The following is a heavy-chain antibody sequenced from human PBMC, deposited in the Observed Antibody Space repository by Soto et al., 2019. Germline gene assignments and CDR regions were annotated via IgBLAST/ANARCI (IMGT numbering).Heavy chain of an antibody. CDR3: VEDHLMNTVTTGGY. CDR1: GFSLSNYG. D-gene: IGHD4-17*01. Sequence: QVQLVESGGGVVQPGRSLRLSCAASGFSLSNYGMHWVRQAPGTGLEWVAVISYHGRDEYYADSVKGRFTISRDTSKNTLYLQMNTLRPEDTAVYYCVEDHLMNTVTTGGYWGQGTLVTVSS. J-gene: IGHJ4*02. V-gene: IGHV3-30*18. CDR2: ISYHGRDE.